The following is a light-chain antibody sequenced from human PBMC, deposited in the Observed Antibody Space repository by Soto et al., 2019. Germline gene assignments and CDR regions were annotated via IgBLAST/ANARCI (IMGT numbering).Light chain of an antibody. J-gene: IGLJ1*01. Sequence: QSALTQPGSVSGSPGQSITISCSGTSRDVGAYNLVSWYQQRPGKAPKLLIYEVRNRPSGLSYRFSGSKSGNTASLTISSLQAEDEADYYCCSYAGTYSYVFGSGTKLTVL. CDR2: EVR. CDR3: CSYAGTYSYV. CDR1: SRDVGAYNL. V-gene: IGLV2-14*01.